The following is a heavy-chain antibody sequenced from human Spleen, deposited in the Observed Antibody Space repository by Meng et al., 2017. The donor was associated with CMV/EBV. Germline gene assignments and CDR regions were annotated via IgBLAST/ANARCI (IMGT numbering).Heavy chain of an antibody. CDR3: ARDVYSSTWYPFYYYYGVDV. CDR2: IGGSGNTI. V-gene: IGHV3-11*04. Sequence: SLKISCAASGFTFSDYYMSWIRQAPGKGLEWVSYIGGSGNTIYYADSVKGRFTISRDNAKNSLFLHMDSLRAEDTAVYFCARDVYSSTWYPFYYYYGVDVWGRGTTVTVSS. D-gene: IGHD6-13*01. J-gene: IGHJ6*02. CDR1: GFTFSDYY.